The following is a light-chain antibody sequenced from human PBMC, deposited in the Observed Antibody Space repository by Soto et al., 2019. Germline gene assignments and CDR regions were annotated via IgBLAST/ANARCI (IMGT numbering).Light chain of an antibody. J-gene: IGLJ1*01. CDR2: DVS. Sequence: QSVLTQPASVSGSPGQSITISCNGTSSDVGGYNYVSWYQQHPGKAPKLMIYDVSNRPSGVSNRFSGSKSGNTASLTISGLQAEDEADYYCSSYTSSSTLYVFGTGTKATVL. V-gene: IGLV2-14*01. CDR3: SSYTSSSTLYV. CDR1: SSDVGGYNY.